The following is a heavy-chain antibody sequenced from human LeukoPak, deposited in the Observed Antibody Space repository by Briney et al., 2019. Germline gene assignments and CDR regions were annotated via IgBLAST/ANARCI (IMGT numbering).Heavy chain of an antibody. V-gene: IGHV3-21*04. J-gene: IGHJ4*02. D-gene: IGHD3-10*01. CDR2: ISSSSSYI. Sequence: GGSLRLSCAASGFTFSSYSMNWVRQAPGKGLEWVSSISSSSSYIYYADSVKGRFTISRDNAKNSLYLQMNSLRSDDTAVYYCARVVWSYYRFDYWGQGTLVTVSS. CDR1: GFTFSSYS. CDR3: ARVVWSYYRFDY.